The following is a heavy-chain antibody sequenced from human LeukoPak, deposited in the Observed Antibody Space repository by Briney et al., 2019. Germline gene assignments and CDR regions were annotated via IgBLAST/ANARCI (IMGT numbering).Heavy chain of an antibody. J-gene: IGHJ4*01. D-gene: IGHD2-21*02. CDR1: GFTFSSSA. Sequence: AGGSLRLSCAASGFTFSSSAMSWARQAPGKGLEWLSAVSGNGDTKDYVDSVKGRFTISRDNSRNTVHLQIDNLRTEDTAVYYCARGSTSTAPGWVYWGHGTPVTVSS. V-gene: IGHV3-23*01. CDR3: ARGSTSTAPGWVY. CDR2: VSGNGDTK.